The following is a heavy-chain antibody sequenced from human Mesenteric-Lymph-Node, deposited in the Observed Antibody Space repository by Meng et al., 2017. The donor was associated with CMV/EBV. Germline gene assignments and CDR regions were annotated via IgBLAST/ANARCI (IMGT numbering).Heavy chain of an antibody. CDR3: ARYDLTPYYYYGMDV. CDR2: IYYSGST. Sequence: SETLSLTCTVSGGSISSGGYYWSWIRQHPGKGLEWIGYIYYSGSTYYNPSLKSRVTISVDTSKNQFSLKLSSVTAADTAVYYCARYDLTPYYYYGMDVWGQGTTVTVSS. J-gene: IGHJ6*02. D-gene: IGHD3-3*01. V-gene: IGHV4-31*03. CDR1: GGSISSGGYY.